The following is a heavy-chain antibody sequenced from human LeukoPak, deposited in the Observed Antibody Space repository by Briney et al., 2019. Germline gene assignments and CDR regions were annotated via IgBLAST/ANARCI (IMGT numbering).Heavy chain of an antibody. CDR3: ARGTIIVATPDYFDY. J-gene: IGHJ4*02. V-gene: IGHV4-39*07. Sequence: SETLSLTCTVSGGSISSSSYYWGWIRQPPGKGLEWIGSIYYSGSTNYNPSLKSRVTISVDTSKNQFSLKLSSVTAADTAVYYCARGTIIVATPDYFDYWGQGTLVTVSS. CDR1: GGSISSSSYY. CDR2: IYYSGST. D-gene: IGHD5-12*01.